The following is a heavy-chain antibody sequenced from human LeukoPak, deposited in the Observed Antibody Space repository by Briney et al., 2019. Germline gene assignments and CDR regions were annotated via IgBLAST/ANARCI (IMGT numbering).Heavy chain of an antibody. CDR1: GGSFSGYY. CDR2: INHSGST. J-gene: IGHJ4*02. V-gene: IGHV4-34*01. D-gene: IGHD3-22*01. CDR3: ASTPRGNYYDSSGPSPHYFDY. Sequence: SETLSLTCAVYGGSFSGYYRSWIRQPPGKGLEWIGEINHSGSTNYNPSLKSRVTISVDTSKNQFSLKLSSVTAADTAVYYCASTPRGNYYDSSGPSPHYFDYWGQGTLVTVSS.